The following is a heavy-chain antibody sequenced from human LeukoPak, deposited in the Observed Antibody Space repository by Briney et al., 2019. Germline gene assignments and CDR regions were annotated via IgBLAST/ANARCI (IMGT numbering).Heavy chain of an antibody. Sequence: GGSLRLSCAVSGLTVSSNFISWVRQAPGKGLEWVAVIWYDGSNIYYADSVKGRFTISRDNSKNTLYLQMNSLRAEDTALYYCARARNDYDSNGFSFLDYWGQGTLVTVSS. D-gene: IGHD3-22*01. CDR2: IWYDGSNI. CDR3: ARARNDYDSNGFSFLDY. CDR1: GLTVSSNF. V-gene: IGHV3-33*08. J-gene: IGHJ4*02.